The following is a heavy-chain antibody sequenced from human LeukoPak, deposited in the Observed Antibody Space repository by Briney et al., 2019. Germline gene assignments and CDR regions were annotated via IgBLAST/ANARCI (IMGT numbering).Heavy chain of an antibody. CDR2: ISGSGDNT. Sequence: PGGSLRLSCAASGFTFDDYAMSWVRQPPGKGLEWVSGISGSGDNTYYADSVKGRFTISRDNSKKTLYLHLNSLRVEDAAVYYCAKDGYSSIPGFHFEYWGQGTPVTVSS. V-gene: IGHV3-23*01. D-gene: IGHD6-13*01. CDR3: AKDGYSSIPGFHFEY. CDR1: GFTFDDYA. J-gene: IGHJ4*02.